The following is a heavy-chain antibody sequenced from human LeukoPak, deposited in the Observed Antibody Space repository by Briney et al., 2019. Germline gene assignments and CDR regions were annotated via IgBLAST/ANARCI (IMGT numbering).Heavy chain of an antibody. CDR1: GFTFSSYA. J-gene: IGHJ4*02. CDR2: ISGSGGST. V-gene: IGHV3-23*01. D-gene: IGHD3/OR15-3a*01. Sequence: GGSLRLSCAASGFTFSSYAMSWVRQAPGKGLGWVSAISGSGGSTYYTDSVKGRFTISRDNSKNTLYLQMNSLRAEDTALYYCAKHFCTGLDCSLFDSWGQGTLVTVSS. CDR3: AKHFCTGLDCSLFDS.